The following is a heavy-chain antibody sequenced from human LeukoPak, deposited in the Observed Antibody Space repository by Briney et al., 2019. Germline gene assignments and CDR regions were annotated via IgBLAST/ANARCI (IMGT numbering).Heavy chain of an antibody. CDR3: ARGGRSYYGSGSYSTRYYFDF. J-gene: IGHJ4*02. D-gene: IGHD3-10*01. V-gene: IGHV7-4-1*02. CDR1: GYTFTNYA. CDR2: INTNTGNP. Sequence: GASVKVSCKASGYTFTNYAMNWVRQAPGQGLEWMGWINTNTGNPAYAQGFTGRFVFSLDTSVSTAYLQISSLKAEDTAVYYCARGGRSYYGSGSYSTRYYFDFWGQGTLVTVSS.